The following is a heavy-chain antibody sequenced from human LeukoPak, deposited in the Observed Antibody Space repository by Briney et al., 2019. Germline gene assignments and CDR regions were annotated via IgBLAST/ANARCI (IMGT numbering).Heavy chain of an antibody. CDR2: ISSSSSTI. J-gene: IGHJ4*02. CDR3: ARRSRTYYDILTGSGGFDY. D-gene: IGHD3-9*01. V-gene: IGHV3-48*01. Sequence: PGGSLRLSCAASGFTFSSYSMNWVRQAPGKGLEWVSYISSSSSTIYYADSVKGRFTISRDNAKNSLYLQMNSLRAEDTAVYYCARRSRTYYDILTGSGGFDYWGQGTLVTVSS. CDR1: GFTFSSYS.